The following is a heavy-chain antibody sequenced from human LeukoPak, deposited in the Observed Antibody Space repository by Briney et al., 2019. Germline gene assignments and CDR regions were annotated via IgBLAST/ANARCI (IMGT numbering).Heavy chain of an antibody. CDR2: INHSGST. V-gene: IGHV4-34*01. Sequence: SETLSLTCAVYGGSFSGYYWSWIRQPPGKGLEWIGEINHSGSTNYNPSLKSRVTISVDTSKNQFSLKLSSVTAADTAVYYCASRGYCSGGSCYYFDYWGQGTLDTVSS. CDR3: ASRGYCSGGSCYYFDY. D-gene: IGHD2-15*01. J-gene: IGHJ4*02. CDR1: GGSFSGYY.